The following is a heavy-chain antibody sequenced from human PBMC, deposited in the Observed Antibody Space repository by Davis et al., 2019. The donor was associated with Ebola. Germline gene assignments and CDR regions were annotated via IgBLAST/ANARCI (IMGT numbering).Heavy chain of an antibody. V-gene: IGHV3-48*03. J-gene: IGHJ4*02. D-gene: IGHD3-16*02. CDR3: AAHYDYVWGSYRFDY. CDR1: GFTFSSYE. Sequence: PGGSLRLSCAASGFTFSSYEMNWVRQAPGKGPEWVSYISSSGSTIYYADSVKGRFTISRDNAKNSLYLQMNSLRAEDTAVYYCAAHYDYVWGSYRFDYWGQGTLVTVSS. CDR2: ISSSGSTI.